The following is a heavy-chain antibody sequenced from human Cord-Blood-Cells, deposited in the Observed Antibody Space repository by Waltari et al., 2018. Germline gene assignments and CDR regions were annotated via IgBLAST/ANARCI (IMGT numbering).Heavy chain of an antibody. CDR2: INAGNGNT. Sequence: QVQLVQSGAEVKKPGASVKVSCKAYGYTFTSYAMHWVRQAPGQRLEWMGWINAGNGNTKYSQKFQGRVTITRDTSASTAYMELSSLRSEDTAVYYCARAYVTAARPAFDIWGQGTMVTVSS. J-gene: IGHJ3*02. CDR1: GYTFTSYA. V-gene: IGHV1-3*01. CDR3: ARAYVTAARPAFDI. D-gene: IGHD6-6*01.